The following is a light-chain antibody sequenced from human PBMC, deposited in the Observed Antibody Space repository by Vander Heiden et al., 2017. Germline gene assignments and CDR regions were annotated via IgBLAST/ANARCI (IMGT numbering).Light chain of an antibody. V-gene: IGLV2-23*02. CDR2: EVS. CDR1: SRDVGSYNL. Sequence: QSTLTQPAPVSGSPGQSIITSCTGPSRDVGSYNLVPWSQQHPGKAPKLMIYEVSKRPSGVSNRFSGSKSGNTASLTISGLQAEDEADYYCCSYAGSSTHVVFGGGTKLTVL. CDR3: CSYAGSSTHVV. J-gene: IGLJ2*01.